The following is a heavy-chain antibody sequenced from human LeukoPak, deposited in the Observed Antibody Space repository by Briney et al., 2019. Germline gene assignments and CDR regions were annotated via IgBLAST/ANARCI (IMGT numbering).Heavy chain of an antibody. CDR1: GYTFTGYY. V-gene: IGHV1-2*02. CDR3: ARGGVLPYYYYGMDV. CDR2: INPNSGGT. D-gene: IGHD3-3*01. J-gene: IGHJ6*02. Sequence: ASVKVSCKASGYTFTGYYMHWVRPAPGQGLEWMGWINPNSGGTNYAQKFQGRVAMTRDTSISTAYMELSRLRSDDTAVYYCARGGVLPYYYYGMDVWGQGTTVTVSS.